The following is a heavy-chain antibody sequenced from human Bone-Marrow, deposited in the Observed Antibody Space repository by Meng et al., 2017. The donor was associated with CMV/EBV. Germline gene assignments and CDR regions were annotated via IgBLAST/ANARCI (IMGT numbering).Heavy chain of an antibody. CDR1: GGSFSGYY. Sequence: GSLRLSCAVYGGSFSGYYWSWIRQPPGKGLEWIGEINHSGSTNYNPSLKSRVTISVDTSKNQFSLKLSSVTAADTAVYYCARGGEGQYYYGMDVWGQGTTVTVSS. CDR2: INHSGST. D-gene: IGHD3-16*01. J-gene: IGHJ6*02. V-gene: IGHV4-34*01. CDR3: ARGGEGQYYYGMDV.